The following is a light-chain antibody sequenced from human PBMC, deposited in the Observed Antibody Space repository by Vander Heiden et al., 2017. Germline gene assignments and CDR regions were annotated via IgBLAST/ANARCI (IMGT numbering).Light chain of an antibody. CDR2: KAS. CDR3: QQYNSYPYS. Sequence: DIQMPQSPSTLSASVGDRVTITRRASQSFDNWLAWYQQKPGKAPKLLIYKASRLEGGVPSRFSGSVSGTEFTLTISSLQPDDFATYYCQQYNSYPYSFGQGTKLEIK. J-gene: IGKJ2*01. CDR1: QSFDNW. V-gene: IGKV1-5*03.